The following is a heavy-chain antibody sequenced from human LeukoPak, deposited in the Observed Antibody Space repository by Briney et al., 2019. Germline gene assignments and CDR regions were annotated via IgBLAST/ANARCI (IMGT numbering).Heavy chain of an antibody. V-gene: IGHV3-30*18. Sequence: GRSLSLSCAASGFTFSSYGMHWVRQAPGKGLEWVAAISYDGSNKYYADSVKGRFTISRDNSKNTLYLQMNSLRAEDTAVYYCANEPPWGDIPDSWDAFDIWGQGTMVAVSS. CDR3: ANEPPWGDIPDSWDAFDI. J-gene: IGHJ3*02. D-gene: IGHD3-9*01. CDR1: GFTFSSYG. CDR2: ISYDGSNK.